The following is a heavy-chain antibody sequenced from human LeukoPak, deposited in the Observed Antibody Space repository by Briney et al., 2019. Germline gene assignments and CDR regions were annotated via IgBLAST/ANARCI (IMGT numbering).Heavy chain of an antibody. J-gene: IGHJ4*02. CDR3: ARHGSGWSFDY. CDR1: GGSISGYY. CDR2: ISYSGST. V-gene: IGHV4-59*08. Sequence: SETLSLTCTVSGGSISGYYRSWIWQPPGKGLEWIGYISYSGSTNYNPSLKSRVSISVDTSKNQFSLNLNSVTAADTAVFYCARHGSGWSFDYWGQGTLVTVSS. D-gene: IGHD6-19*01.